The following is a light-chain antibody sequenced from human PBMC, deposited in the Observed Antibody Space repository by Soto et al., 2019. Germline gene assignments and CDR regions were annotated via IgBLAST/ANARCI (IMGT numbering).Light chain of an antibody. V-gene: IGKV1-39*01. Sequence: IKMPQSPSSVSASVGARVTITCRASQSISSYLNWYQQKPGKAPKLLIYAASSLQSGVPSRFSGRGSGTDFTLTISSLQPEDFATYYCQQSYSTPQTFGQGTKVDIK. J-gene: IGKJ1*01. CDR1: QSISSY. CDR3: QQSYSTPQT. CDR2: AAS.